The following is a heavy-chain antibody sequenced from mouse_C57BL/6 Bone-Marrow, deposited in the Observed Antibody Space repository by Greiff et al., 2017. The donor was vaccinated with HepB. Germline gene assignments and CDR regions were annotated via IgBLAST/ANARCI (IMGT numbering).Heavy chain of an antibody. J-gene: IGHJ3*01. Sequence: EVHLVESGGDLVKPGGSLKLSCAASGFTFSSYGMSWVRQTPDKRLEWVATISSGGSYTYYPDSVKGRFTISRDNAKNTLYLQMSSLKSEDTAMYYCASELHGAWFAYWGQGTLVTVSA. CDR2: ISSGGSYT. D-gene: IGHD1-1*01. V-gene: IGHV5-6*01. CDR3: ASELHGAWFAY. CDR1: GFTFSSYG.